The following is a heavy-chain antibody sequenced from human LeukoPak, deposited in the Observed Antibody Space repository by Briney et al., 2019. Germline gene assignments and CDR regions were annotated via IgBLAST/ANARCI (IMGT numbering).Heavy chain of an antibody. CDR1: GYTFTGYY. CDR3: ARVVHYYDSSGYYY. V-gene: IGHV1-2*02. D-gene: IGHD3-22*01. CDR2: INPNSGGT. Sequence: GASVKVSCKASGYTFTGYYMHWVRQAPGQGLEWMGWINPNSGGTNYAQKFQGRVTMTRDTSISTAYMELSRLRSDDTAVYYCARVVHYYDSSGYYYWGQGTLVTVSS. J-gene: IGHJ4*02.